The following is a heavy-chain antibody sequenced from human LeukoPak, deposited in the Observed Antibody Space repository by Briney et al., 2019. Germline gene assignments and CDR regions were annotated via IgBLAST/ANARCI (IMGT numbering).Heavy chain of an antibody. CDR1: GGSISSYY. CDR3: AGYMTTVSPVDY. D-gene: IGHD4-17*01. J-gene: IGHJ4*02. Sequence: PSETLSLTCTVSGGSISSYYWSWIRQPPGKGLEWIGYIYYSGSTNYNPSLKSRVTISVDTSKNQFSLKLSSVTAADTAVYYCAGYMTTVSPVDYWGQGTLVTVSS. CDR2: IYYSGST. V-gene: IGHV4-59*12.